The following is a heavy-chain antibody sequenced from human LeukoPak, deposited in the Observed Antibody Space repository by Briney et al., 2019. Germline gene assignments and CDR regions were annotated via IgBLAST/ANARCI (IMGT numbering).Heavy chain of an antibody. V-gene: IGHV4-31*03. CDR1: GGSISSGGYY. J-gene: IGHJ4*02. D-gene: IGHD3-3*01. Sequence: SETLSLTCTVSGGSISSGGYYWSWIRQHPGKGLEWIGYIYYSGSTYYNPSLKSRVTISVDTSKNQFSLELSSVTAADTAVYYCARGARNYDFWSGYYLLDYWGQGTLVTVSS. CDR3: ARGARNYDFWSGYYLLDY. CDR2: IYYSGST.